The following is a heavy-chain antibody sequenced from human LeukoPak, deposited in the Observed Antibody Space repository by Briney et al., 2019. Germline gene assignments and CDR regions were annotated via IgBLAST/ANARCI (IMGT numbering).Heavy chain of an antibody. Sequence: GGSLRLSCAASGFTFSSYGMHWVRQAPGKGLEWVAFIRYDGSNKWYADSVKGRFAISRDNSKNTLYLQMNSLKIEDTAVYYCAKAMEYCSGGTCSSFPDWGQGTLVTVSS. CDR2: IRYDGSNK. CDR1: GFTFSSYG. J-gene: IGHJ4*02. D-gene: IGHD2-15*01. V-gene: IGHV3-30*02. CDR3: AKAMEYCSGGTCSSFPD.